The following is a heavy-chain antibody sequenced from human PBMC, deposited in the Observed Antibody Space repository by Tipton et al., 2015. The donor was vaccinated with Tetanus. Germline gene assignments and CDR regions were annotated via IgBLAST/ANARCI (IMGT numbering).Heavy chain of an antibody. Sequence: QVQLVQSGAEVRKPGASVRVSCTLSGYYLTNYGISWVRQAPGEGLEWMAWISGYNGNTKFAQRFQGRVTMTTDTSTSSVYMELRSLTSDDTAVYFCARGHSPLYNWNFGYFDFWGQGTLVTVSS. D-gene: IGHD1-7*01. CDR1: GYYLTNYG. CDR3: ARGHSPLYNWNFGYFDF. V-gene: IGHV1-18*01. J-gene: IGHJ4*02. CDR2: ISGYNGNT.